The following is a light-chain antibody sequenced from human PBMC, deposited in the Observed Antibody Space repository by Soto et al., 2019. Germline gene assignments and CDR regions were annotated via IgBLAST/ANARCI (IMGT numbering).Light chain of an antibody. CDR3: CSYTSTSTGV. CDR2: EVS. Sequence: QSVLTQPASVSGSPGQSITISCTGTSSDVGGYNFVSWYQQHPGKAPKLMIYEVSNRPSGVSDRFSGSKSGNTASLTISGLQAEDEADYYCCSYTSTSTGVFGTGTKLTVL. CDR1: SSDVGGYNF. V-gene: IGLV2-14*01. J-gene: IGLJ1*01.